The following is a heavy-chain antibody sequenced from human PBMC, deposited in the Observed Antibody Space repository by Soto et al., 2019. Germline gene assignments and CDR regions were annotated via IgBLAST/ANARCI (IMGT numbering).Heavy chain of an antibody. V-gene: IGHV4-4*02. CDR3: ARVAGVIAAAGTRAFDI. Sequence: QVQLQESGPGLVKPSGTLSLTCAVSGGSISSSNWWSWVRQPPGKGLEWIGEIYHSGSTNYKPSLKSRVTISVDKSKNQFSLKLSSVTAADTAVYYCARVAGVIAAAGTRAFDIWGQGTMVTVSS. CDR1: GGSISSSNW. CDR2: IYHSGST. J-gene: IGHJ3*02. D-gene: IGHD6-13*01.